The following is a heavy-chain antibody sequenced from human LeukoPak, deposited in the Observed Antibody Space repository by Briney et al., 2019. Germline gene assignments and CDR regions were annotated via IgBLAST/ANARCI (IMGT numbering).Heavy chain of an antibody. CDR1: GFTFSDYY. V-gene: IGHV3-11*01. D-gene: IGHD5-24*01. CDR3: ARDGGVDDGYSKSIGDAFDI. Sequence: GGSLRLSCAASGFTFSDYYMSWIRQAPGKGLEWVSYISSSGSTIYYADSVKGRFTISRDNAKNSLYLQMNSLRAEDTAVYYCARDGGVDDGYSKSIGDAFDIWGQGTMVAVSS. CDR2: ISSSGSTI. J-gene: IGHJ3*02.